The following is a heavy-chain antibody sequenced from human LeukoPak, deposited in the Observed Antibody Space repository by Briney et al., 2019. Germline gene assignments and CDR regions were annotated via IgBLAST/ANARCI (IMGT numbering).Heavy chain of an antibody. CDR2: FDPEDGET. J-gene: IGHJ3*02. Sequence: ASVKVSCKVSGYTLTDLSMRWVRQAPGKGLEWMGGFDPEDGETIYAQKFQGRVTMTDDTSTDTAYLELSSLRSEDTAVYYFSRATNIPAFDIWGQGTMVTVSS. D-gene: IGHD1/OR15-1a*01. V-gene: IGHV1-24*01. CDR3: SRATNIPAFDI. CDR1: GYTLTDLS.